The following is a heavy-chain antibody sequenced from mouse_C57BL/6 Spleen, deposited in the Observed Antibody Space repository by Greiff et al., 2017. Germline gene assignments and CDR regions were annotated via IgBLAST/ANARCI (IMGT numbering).Heavy chain of an antibody. CDR1: GFTFTDYY. CDR3: ARSLITTVVAN. J-gene: IGHJ3*01. CDR2: IRNKANGYTT. D-gene: IGHD1-1*01. V-gene: IGHV7-3*01. Sequence: VQLKESGGGLVQPGGSLSLSCAASGFTFTDYYMSWVRQPPGKALEWLGFIRNKANGYTTEYSASVKGRFTISRDNSQSILYLQMNALRAEDSATYYCARSLITTVVANWGQGALVTVSA.